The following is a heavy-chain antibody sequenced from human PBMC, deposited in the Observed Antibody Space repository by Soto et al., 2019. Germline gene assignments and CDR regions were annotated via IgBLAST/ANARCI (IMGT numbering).Heavy chain of an antibody. CDR2: INHSGST. CDR1: GGSFSGYY. D-gene: IGHD2-15*01. CDR3: ARVNGDCSGGSCYSSSLLLYYFDY. J-gene: IGHJ4*02. Sequence: SGTPSPTCAVYGGSFSGYYLSWVRPPPGEGLGWVGGINHSGSTNYNPSLKSRVTISVDTSKNQFSLKLSSVTAADTAVYYCARVNGDCSGGSCYSSSLLLYYFDYWGQGTLVTVSS. V-gene: IGHV4-34*01.